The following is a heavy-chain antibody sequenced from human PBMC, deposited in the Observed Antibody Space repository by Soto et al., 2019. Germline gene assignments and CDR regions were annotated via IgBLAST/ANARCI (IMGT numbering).Heavy chain of an antibody. CDR1: GFTFSNAW. J-gene: IGHJ2*01. CDR3: TTVTTFFSFFNWWYFDL. CDR2: IKSKTDGGTT. D-gene: IGHD4-17*01. V-gene: IGHV3-15*01. Sequence: GGSLRLSCAASGFTFSNAWMSWVRQAPGKGLEWVGRIKSKTDGGTTDYAAPVKGRFTISRDDSKNTLYLQMNSLKTEDTAVYYCTTVTTFFSFFNWWYFDLWGRGTLVTVSS.